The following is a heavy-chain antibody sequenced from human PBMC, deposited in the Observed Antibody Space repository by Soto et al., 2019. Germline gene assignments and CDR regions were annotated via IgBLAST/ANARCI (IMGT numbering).Heavy chain of an antibody. CDR1: GFNFNFFW. CDR2: INGDGSTT. D-gene: IGHD5-12*01. V-gene: IGHV3-74*01. CDR3: VRDSPTNLEDADTVASWFDP. Sequence: EALLVESGGGLVQPGGSLRLSCAASGFNFNFFWMHWVRQAPGKGLVWVSRINGDGSTTDYAYSVKGRFTISRDNAKNTLFLQMDSLRVEDTAVYYCVRDSPTNLEDADTVASWFDPWGQGTLVTVSS. J-gene: IGHJ5*02.